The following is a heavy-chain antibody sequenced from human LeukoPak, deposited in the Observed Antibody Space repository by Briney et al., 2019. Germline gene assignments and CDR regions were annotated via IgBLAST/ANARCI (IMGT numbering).Heavy chain of an antibody. J-gene: IGHJ5*02. CDR2: INHSGST. V-gene: IGHV4-34*01. CDR3: ARRIAAAGTQGWFDP. Sequence: SETLSLTCAVYGGSFSGYYWSWIRQPPGKGLEWIGEINHSGSTNYNPSLKSRVTISVDTSKNQFSLKLSSVTAADTAVYCCARRIAAAGTQGWFDPWGQGTLVTVSS. CDR1: GGSFSGYY. D-gene: IGHD6-13*01.